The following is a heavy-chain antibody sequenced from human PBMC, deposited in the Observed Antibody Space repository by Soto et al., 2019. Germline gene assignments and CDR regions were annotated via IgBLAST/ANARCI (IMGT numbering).Heavy chain of an antibody. CDR3: ARGSGGSSPVDY. V-gene: IGHV4-59*01. D-gene: IGHD2-15*01. J-gene: IGHJ4*02. Sequence: SETLSLTCTVSGGSISSYYWSWIRQPPGKGLEWIGYIYYSGSTNYNPSLKSRVTISVDTSKNQFSLKLSSVTAADTAVYYCARGSGGSSPVDYWGQGTLVTVSS. CDR2: IYYSGST. CDR1: GGSISSYY.